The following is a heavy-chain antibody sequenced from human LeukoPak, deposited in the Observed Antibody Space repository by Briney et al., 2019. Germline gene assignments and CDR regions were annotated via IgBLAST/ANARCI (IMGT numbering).Heavy chain of an antibody. D-gene: IGHD5-24*01. CDR1: GFTFSSYA. CDR3: ARDSARRDGHNFDY. J-gene: IGHJ4*02. Sequence: GGSLRLSCAASGFTFSSYAMHWVRKAPGKGLEWVALISYDGSIKYYADSVKGRFTISRDNSKNTLYLQMNSLRVEDTAVYYCARDSARRDGHNFDYWGQGTLVTVSS. V-gene: IGHV3-30*04. CDR2: ISYDGSIK.